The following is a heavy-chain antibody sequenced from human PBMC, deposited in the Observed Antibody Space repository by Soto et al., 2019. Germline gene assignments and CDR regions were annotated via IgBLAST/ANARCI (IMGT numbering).Heavy chain of an antibody. CDR3: IQSRCGGDCLQSYASHYYYGMDV. D-gene: IGHD2-21*02. CDR2: IYWDDDK. V-gene: IGHV2-5*02. CDR1: GFSLSTSGVG. Sequence: SGPTLVNPTQTLTLTCTFSGFSLSTSGVGVGWIRQPPGKALEWLVLIYWDDDKRYSPSLRSRLTISKDTSKNQVVLTMTNMDPVDTATYHCIQSRCGGDCLQSYASHYYYGMDVWGQGTTVTVSS. J-gene: IGHJ6*02.